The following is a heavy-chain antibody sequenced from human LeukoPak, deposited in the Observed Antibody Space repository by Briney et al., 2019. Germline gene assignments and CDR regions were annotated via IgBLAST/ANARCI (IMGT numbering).Heavy chain of an antibody. J-gene: IGHJ5*02. Sequence: GGSLRLSCAASGFTFSSYSMNWARQAPGKGLEWVSYISSSSSTIYYADSVKGRFTISRDNAKNSLYLQMNSLRDEDTAVYYCARGGGPYFLNWFDPWGQGTLVTVSS. V-gene: IGHV3-48*02. CDR1: GFTFSSYS. D-gene: IGHD2/OR15-2a*01. CDR2: ISSSSSTI. CDR3: ARGGGPYFLNWFDP.